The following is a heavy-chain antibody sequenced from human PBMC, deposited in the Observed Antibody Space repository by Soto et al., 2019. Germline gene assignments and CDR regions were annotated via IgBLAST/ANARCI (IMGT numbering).Heavy chain of an antibody. V-gene: IGHV3-30*18. CDR2: ISYDGSNT. D-gene: IGHD1-26*01. CDR1: GFTFSSYG. CDR3: AKEGGISWSYYIPRSFHFDY. Sequence: QVQLVESGGGVVQPGRSLRLSCVASGFTFSSYGMHWVRQAPGKGLEWVAIISYDGSNTYYADSVKGRFTISRDNSKNTLDPPMNNLRGEDTSLYYCAKEGGISWSYYIPRSFHFDYLGQGTLVTVSS. J-gene: IGHJ4*02.